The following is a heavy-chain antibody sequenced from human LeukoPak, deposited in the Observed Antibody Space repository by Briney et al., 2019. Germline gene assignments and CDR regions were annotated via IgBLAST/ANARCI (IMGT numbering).Heavy chain of an antibody. J-gene: IGHJ4*02. V-gene: IGHV4-59*01. D-gene: IGHD3-10*01. CDR1: GGSISTYY. CDR3: ARRPRSYYGSGSYFDY. CDR2: IYHGGST. Sequence: SSETLSLTCTVSGGSISTYYWSWIRQPPGKGLEWIGYIYHGGSTNYNPSLKSRVTISVDTSQNQFYLKLSSVTAADTAVYYCARRPRSYYGSGSYFDYWGQGTLVTVSS.